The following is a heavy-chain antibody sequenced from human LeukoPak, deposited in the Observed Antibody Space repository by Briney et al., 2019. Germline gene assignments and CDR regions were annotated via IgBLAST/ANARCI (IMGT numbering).Heavy chain of an antibody. CDR2: INHSGST. J-gene: IGHJ5*02. V-gene: IGHV4-34*01. Sequence: SETLSLTCAVYGGSFSGYYWSWIRQPPGKGLEWIGEINHSGSTNYNPSLKSRVTISVDTSKNQFSLKLSSVTAADTAVYYCARRYSSGWYPVRGWFDPWGQGTLVTVSS. D-gene: IGHD6-19*01. CDR1: GGSFSGYY. CDR3: ARRYSSGWYPVRGWFDP.